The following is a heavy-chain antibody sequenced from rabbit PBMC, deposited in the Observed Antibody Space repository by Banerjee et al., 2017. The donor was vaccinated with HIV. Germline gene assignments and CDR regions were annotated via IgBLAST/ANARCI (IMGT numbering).Heavy chain of an antibody. J-gene: IGHJ4*01. CDR1: GFSFSSNYY. CDR2: IYTGDDNT. Sequence: QSLEESGGDLVKPGASLTLTCTASGFSFSSNYYMCWVRQAPGKGLEWIACIYTGDDNTYYASWAKGRFTITKTSSTVDLKMTSLTAADTATYFCARDLAGVTGWNFGLWGPGTLVTVS. CDR3: ARDLAGVTGWNFGL. V-gene: IGHV1S40*01. D-gene: IGHD4-1*01.